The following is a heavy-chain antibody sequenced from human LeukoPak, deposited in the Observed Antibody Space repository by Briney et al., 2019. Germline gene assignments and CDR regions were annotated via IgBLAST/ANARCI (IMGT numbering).Heavy chain of an antibody. J-gene: IGHJ6*03. Sequence: VASVKVSRKASGGTFSSYAISWVRQAPGQGLEWMGGIIPIFGTANYAQKFQGRVTITADESTSTAYMELSSLRSEDTAVYYCARTVFGVVMDYYYYYYMDVWGKGTTVTVSS. CDR2: IIPIFGTA. D-gene: IGHD3-3*01. V-gene: IGHV1-69*01. CDR1: GGTFSSYA. CDR3: ARTVFGVVMDYYYYYYMDV.